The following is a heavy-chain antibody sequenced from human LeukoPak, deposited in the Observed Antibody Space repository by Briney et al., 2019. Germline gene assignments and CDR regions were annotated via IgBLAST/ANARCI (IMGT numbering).Heavy chain of an antibody. V-gene: IGHV3-30-3*01. J-gene: IGHJ4*02. Sequence: GRSLRLSCAASGFTFSSYAMHWVRQAPGKGLEWVAVISYDGSNKYYADSVKGRFTISRDNSKNTLYLRMNSLRAEDTAVYYCATGKYCSGGSCSWDYWGQGTLVTVSS. CDR3: ATGKYCSGGSCSWDY. CDR2: ISYDGSNK. CDR1: GFTFSSYA. D-gene: IGHD2-15*01.